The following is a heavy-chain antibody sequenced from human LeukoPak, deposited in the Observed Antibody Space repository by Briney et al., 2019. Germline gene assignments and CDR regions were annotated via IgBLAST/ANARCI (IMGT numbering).Heavy chain of an antibody. Sequence: GASVKVSCKASGYTFTSYGISWVRQAPGQGLEWMGWISAYNGNTNYAQKLQGRVTMTTDTSTSTAYMELRSLRSDDTAVYYCARDLRKQQSYYYYYYMDVWGKGTTVTVSS. CDR2: ISAYNGNT. J-gene: IGHJ6*03. CDR1: GYTFTSYG. V-gene: IGHV1-18*01. CDR3: ARDLRKQQSYYYYYYMDV. D-gene: IGHD6-13*01.